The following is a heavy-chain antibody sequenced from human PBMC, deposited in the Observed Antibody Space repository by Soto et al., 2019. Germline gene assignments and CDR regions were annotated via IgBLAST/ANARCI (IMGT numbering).Heavy chain of an antibody. V-gene: IGHV3-23*01. Sequence: EVQLLEPGGDLAQPGGSLRLLCAASGVTFSNYAMTWVRQSPGKGLEWVSTITSAGSTFYGDTVKGRFTISRDNSKSTLYLQMNSLGAEDPAVYYCAKTDQFHSQSSGWANRFDAWGQRTLGTVSS. J-gene: IGHJ4*02. CDR3: AKTDQFHSQSSGWANRFDA. D-gene: IGHD6-19*01. CDR1: GVTFSNYA. CDR2: ITSAGST.